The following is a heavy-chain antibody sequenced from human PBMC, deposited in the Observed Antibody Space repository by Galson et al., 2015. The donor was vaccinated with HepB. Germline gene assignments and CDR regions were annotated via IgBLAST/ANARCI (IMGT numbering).Heavy chain of an antibody. CDR1: HGSINHYY. J-gene: IGHJ4*02. V-gene: IGHV4-59*08. CDR2: IYYNGDT. CDR3: ARHPGRGSVGYAFDL. Sequence: LTCSVSHGSINHYYWSWIRQSPGNRLEWIGYIYYNGDTTYNPSLGYRVGMSVDTSINQVSLWLTSVTAADTAVYYCARHPGRGSVGYAFDLWGQGTLVTVSA. D-gene: IGHD5-12*01.